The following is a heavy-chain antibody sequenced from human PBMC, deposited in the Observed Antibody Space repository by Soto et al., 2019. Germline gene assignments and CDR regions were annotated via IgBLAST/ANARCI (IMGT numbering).Heavy chain of an antibody. D-gene: IGHD3-3*01. J-gene: IGHJ3*02. CDR1: GFTFSSYG. CDR2: ISYDGSNK. Sequence: PGGSLRLSCAASGFTFSSYGMHWVRQAPGKGLEWVAVISYDGSNKYYADSVKGRFTISRDNSKNTLYLQMNSLRAEDTAVYYCAKQFRDDFWSGYYGDVVDIWGQGTMVTVSS. CDR3: AKQFRDDFWSGYYGDVVDI. V-gene: IGHV3-30*18.